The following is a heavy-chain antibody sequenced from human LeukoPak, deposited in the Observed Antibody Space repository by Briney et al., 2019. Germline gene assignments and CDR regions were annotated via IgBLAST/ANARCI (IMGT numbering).Heavy chain of an antibody. CDR2: ISSTGGTT. CDR1: GFTFSTYA. J-gene: IGHJ4*02. Sequence: GGSLRLSCVASGFTFSTYAMHWVRQAPGKGLEYVAVISSTGGTTYYANSVKGRFTISRDNSKKTLYLQMGSLRPGDMAVYYCARGVSTVYWGQGTLVTVSS. V-gene: IGHV3-64*01. D-gene: IGHD3-10*01. CDR3: ARGVSTVY.